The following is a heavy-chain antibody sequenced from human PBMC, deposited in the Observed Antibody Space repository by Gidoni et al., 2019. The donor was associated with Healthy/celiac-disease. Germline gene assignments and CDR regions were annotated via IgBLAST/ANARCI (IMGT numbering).Heavy chain of an antibody. V-gene: IGHV3-30*18. D-gene: IGHD6-13*01. CDR2: ISYDGSNK. Sequence: QVQLLESGGGVVQAGRSLRLSCAASGFTSSSHGMHWVRQAPGKGLAWGAVISYDGSNKYYADSVKGRFTISRDNSKNTLYLQMNSLRAEDTAVYYCAKDRVAAAGLYYYYYYGMDVWGQGTTVTVSS. CDR1: GFTSSSHG. CDR3: AKDRVAAAGLYYYYYYGMDV. J-gene: IGHJ6*02.